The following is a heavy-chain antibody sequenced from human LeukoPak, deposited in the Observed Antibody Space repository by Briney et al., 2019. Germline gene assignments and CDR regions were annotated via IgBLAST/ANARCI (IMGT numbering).Heavy chain of an antibody. CDR3: ARHFCSSSSCYIPVSWNSYYMDV. J-gene: IGHJ6*03. CDR1: GFTFSTYS. Sequence: GGSLRLSCAASGFTFSTYSMSWVRQAPGGGLEWVSSISTSSAYRHYADSVRGRFTISRDNAQNSLSLQMSGLRGEDTAVYYCARHFCSSSSCYIPVSWNSYYMDVWGKGTTVTVSS. D-gene: IGHD2-2*02. V-gene: IGHV3-21*01. CDR2: ISTSSAYR.